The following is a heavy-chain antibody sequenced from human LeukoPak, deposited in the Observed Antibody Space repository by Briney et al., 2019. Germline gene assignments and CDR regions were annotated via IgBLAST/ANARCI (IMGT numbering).Heavy chain of an antibody. J-gene: IGHJ4*02. CDR3: ARDLAYYDSSGYYPYFDY. Sequence: SETLSLTCTVSDGSVSSGSYYWSWIRQPPGKGLEWIVYIHYSGSTYYNPSLKSRVTISVDTSKNQFSLKLSSVTAADTAVYYCARDLAYYDSSGYYPYFDYWGQGTLVTVSS. D-gene: IGHD3-22*01. V-gene: IGHV4-31*03. CDR1: DGSVSSGSYY. CDR2: IHYSGST.